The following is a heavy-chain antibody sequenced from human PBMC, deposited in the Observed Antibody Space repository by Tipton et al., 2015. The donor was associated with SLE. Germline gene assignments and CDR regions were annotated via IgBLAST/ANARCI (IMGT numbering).Heavy chain of an antibody. CDR2: FYYGKST. J-gene: IGHJ4*02. CDR3: ARLISAYDCNFDY. CDR1: GGSISRSNFY. V-gene: IGHV4-39*07. Sequence: LRLSCTVSGGSISRSNFYWAWIRQPPGKGLEWIGSFYYGKSTFYNPSLKSRVSISVDTSTNRLFLNLTSVTAADTALYYCARLISAYDCNFDYWGQGTLVTVSS. D-gene: IGHD5-12*01.